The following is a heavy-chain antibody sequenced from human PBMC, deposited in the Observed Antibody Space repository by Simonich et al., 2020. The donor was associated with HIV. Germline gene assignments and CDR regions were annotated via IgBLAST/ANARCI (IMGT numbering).Heavy chain of an antibody. D-gene: IGHD3-9*01. V-gene: IGHV4-39*07. J-gene: IGHJ2*01. CDR1: GGSMSSNSYY. CDR2: IYHSGRT. CDR3: ARADWESDLHWYFDL. Sequence: QLQLQETGPGLVRPSETLSLTCIVSGGSMSSNSYYWGWIRQPPGKGLEWIGSIYHSGRTYYNPSLKSRVTISVDTSKNQFSLNLTSVTAADTAVYYCARADWESDLHWYFDLWGRGTLVTVSS.